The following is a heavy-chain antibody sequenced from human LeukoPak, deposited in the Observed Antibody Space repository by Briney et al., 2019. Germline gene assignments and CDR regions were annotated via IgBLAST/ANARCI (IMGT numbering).Heavy chain of an antibody. CDR1: GYTFSSYG. Sequence: ASVKVSCKPSGYTFSSYGISWVRQAPGQGLEWMGWVRDYNGDTNYAQKFKGRVTMTTDTSTNTAYMELRSLGSDDTAVYYCARGGSRVTTINILDYWGQGALVTVSS. D-gene: IGHD5-24*01. CDR3: ARGGSRVTTINILDY. CDR2: VRDYNGDT. J-gene: IGHJ4*02. V-gene: IGHV1-18*01.